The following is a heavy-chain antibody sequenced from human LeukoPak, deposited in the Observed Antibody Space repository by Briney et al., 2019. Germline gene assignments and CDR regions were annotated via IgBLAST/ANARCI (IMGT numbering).Heavy chain of an antibody. Sequence: GGSLRLSCATSGFTFSSYAMHWVRKAPGKGLEWVAVISYDGSNKYYADSVKGRFTISRDNSKNALYLQMNSLRAEDTAVYYCARDPYDYWGQGTLVTVSS. CDR3: ARDPYDY. J-gene: IGHJ4*02. CDR2: ISYDGSNK. V-gene: IGHV3-30-3*01. CDR1: GFTFSSYA.